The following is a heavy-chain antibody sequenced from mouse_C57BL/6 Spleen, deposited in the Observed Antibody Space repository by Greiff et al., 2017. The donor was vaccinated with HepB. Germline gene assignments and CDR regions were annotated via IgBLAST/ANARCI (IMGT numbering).Heavy chain of an antibody. Sequence: QVQLKQPGAELVKPGASVKLSCKASGYTFTSYWMHWVKQRPGRGLEWIGRIDPNSGGTKYNEKFKSKATLTVDKPSSTAYMQLSSLTSEDSAVYYCARGGPDYDYDDPWFAYWGQGTLVTVSA. CDR1: GYTFTSYW. V-gene: IGHV1-72*01. D-gene: IGHD2-4*01. CDR3: ARGGPDYDYDDPWFAY. J-gene: IGHJ3*01. CDR2: IDPNSGGT.